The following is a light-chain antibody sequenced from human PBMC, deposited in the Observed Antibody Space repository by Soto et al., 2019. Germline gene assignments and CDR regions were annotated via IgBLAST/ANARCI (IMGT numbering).Light chain of an antibody. V-gene: IGKV3-20*01. CDR3: QQYDTSPWT. CDR1: QSVSSTY. CDR2: GAS. J-gene: IGKJ1*01. Sequence: EIVLTRSPGTLSLSPGERATLSCRASQSVSSTYLAWFQQKPGQAPRLLMYGASNRATGIPDRFSGSGSGTDFTLTISRLEPEDFAVYYCQQYDTSPWTFGQGTKVEV.